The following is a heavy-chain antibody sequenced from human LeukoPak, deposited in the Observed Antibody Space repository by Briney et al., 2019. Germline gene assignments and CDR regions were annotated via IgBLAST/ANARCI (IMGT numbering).Heavy chain of an antibody. CDR1: GYSFTNYW. V-gene: IGHV5-51*01. CDR3: ARAWNFDY. CDR2: INPSDSDT. D-gene: IGHD1-1*01. J-gene: IGHJ4*02. Sequence: GESLKISCKGSGYSFTNYWIAWVRQMPGRGLEWMVIINPSDSDTRHSPSFQGQVTISADKSISTAYLQWNSLKASDSAMYYCARAWNFDYWGQGTLVTVSS.